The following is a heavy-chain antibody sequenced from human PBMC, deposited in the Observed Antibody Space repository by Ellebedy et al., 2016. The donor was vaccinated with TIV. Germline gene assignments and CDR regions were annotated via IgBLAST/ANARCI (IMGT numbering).Heavy chain of an antibody. V-gene: IGHV3-74*01. J-gene: IGHJ4*02. D-gene: IGHD4-23*01. CDR3: ARDTHNGSNCVPDY. Sequence: GESLKISCAASGFTFGSYWMHWVRQAPGKGPVWVSRIDSDGSTTTYADSVKGRFTISRDNAKNTLYLQMHSLSAEDTAVYYCARDTHNGSNCVPDYWGQGTLVTVSS. CDR1: GFTFGSYW. CDR2: IDSDGSTT.